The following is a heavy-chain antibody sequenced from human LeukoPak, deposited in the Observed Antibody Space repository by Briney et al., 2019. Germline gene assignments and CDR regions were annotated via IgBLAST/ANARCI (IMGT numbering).Heavy chain of an antibody. Sequence: SETLSLTCTVSGGSISSSSYYWGWIRQPPGKGLEWIGSIYYSGSTYYNPSLKSRVTISVDTSKNQFSLKLSSVTAADTAVYYCARAHSGSYYPGHWNYWGQGTLVTVSS. CDR2: IYYSGST. D-gene: IGHD1-26*01. J-gene: IGHJ4*02. CDR3: ARAHSGSYYPGHWNY. V-gene: IGHV4-39*07. CDR1: GGSISSSSYY.